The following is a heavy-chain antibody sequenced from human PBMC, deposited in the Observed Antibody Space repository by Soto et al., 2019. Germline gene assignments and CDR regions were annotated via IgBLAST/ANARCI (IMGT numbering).Heavy chain of an antibody. CDR3: ARYSSNWFQTEGMYV. CDR2: IDTSGNT. D-gene: IGHD6-13*01. Sequence: QVQLQESGPGLVKASETLSLTCTVSGGSISTYYWSWIRQPAGKGLEWIGRIDTSGNTNYNPSLKSRVTMSVDTSKKQFSLKLTSVTAADTAVYYCARYSSNWFQTEGMYVWGQGTTVTVSS. V-gene: IGHV4-4*07. J-gene: IGHJ6*02. CDR1: GGSISTYY.